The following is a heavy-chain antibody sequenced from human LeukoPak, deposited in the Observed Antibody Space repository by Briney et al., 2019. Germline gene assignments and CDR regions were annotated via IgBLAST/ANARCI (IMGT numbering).Heavy chain of an antibody. D-gene: IGHD2-15*01. V-gene: IGHV3-23*01. J-gene: IGHJ4*02. Sequence: GGSLRLSCAASGFTFSNYAMTWVRQAPGKGLEWVSAISGNAGSTFYADSVKGRFTISRDSSKNTVYLQMTSLRAEDTAIYYCAKGGGGSCYNPLDYWGQGTLVTVSS. CDR3: AKGGGGSCYNPLDY. CDR1: GFTFSNYA. CDR2: ISGNAGST.